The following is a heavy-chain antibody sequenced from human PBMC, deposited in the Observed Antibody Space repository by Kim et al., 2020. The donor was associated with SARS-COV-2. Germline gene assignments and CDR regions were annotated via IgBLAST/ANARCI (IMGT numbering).Heavy chain of an antibody. J-gene: IGHJ3*02. CDR2: INTYTGSP. CDR3: ARDRQGYCGSSTCYSGSGAFDI. CDR1: GYTFNGYG. D-gene: IGHD2-15*01. Sequence: ASVKVSCKASGYTFNGYGIHLVRQAPGQGLEWMGWINTYTGSPIYAQGFRGRFVFSLDTSVSTTSLQISSLKAEDTAVFYCARDRQGYCGSSTCYSGSGAFDIWGQGTMVTVSS. V-gene: IGHV7-4-1*02.